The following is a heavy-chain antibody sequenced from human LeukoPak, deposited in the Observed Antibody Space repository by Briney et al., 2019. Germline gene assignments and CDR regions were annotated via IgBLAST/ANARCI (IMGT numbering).Heavy chain of an antibody. CDR3: AREEYKYGLGALDV. Sequence: GGSLRLSCTASGFIFSAYAMQWVRQAPGKGLEWVAVISIDGNTQYYADSVRGRFSISRDNSKNTLYLEMSSLRGEDTGIFYCAREEYKYGLGALDVWGQGTTVTVSS. V-gene: IGHV3-30-3*01. J-gene: IGHJ6*02. CDR1: GFIFSAYA. D-gene: IGHD5-18*01. CDR2: ISIDGNTQ.